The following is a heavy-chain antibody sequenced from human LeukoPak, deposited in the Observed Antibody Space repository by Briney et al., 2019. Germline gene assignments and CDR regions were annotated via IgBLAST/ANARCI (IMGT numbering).Heavy chain of an antibody. J-gene: IGHJ4*02. CDR3: ARDGGSGWSPDY. Sequence: GGSLRLSCAASGFTFSDYYMNWIRQAPGKGLEWVSHISSSGSTIHYVDSVKGRFTISRDNAKNSLFLQMNSLRAEDTAVYYCARDGGSGWSPDYWGQGTLVTVSS. CDR1: GFTFSDYY. D-gene: IGHD6-19*01. CDR2: ISSSGSTI. V-gene: IGHV3-11*01.